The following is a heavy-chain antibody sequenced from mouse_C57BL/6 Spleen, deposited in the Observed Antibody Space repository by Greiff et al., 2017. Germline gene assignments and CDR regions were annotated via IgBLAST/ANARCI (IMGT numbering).Heavy chain of an antibody. D-gene: IGHD1-1*01. CDR1: GFNIKDYY. J-gene: IGHJ2*01. CDR3: AGRGGSSFGEFYLEY. Sequence: EVQLQQSGAELVKPGASVKLSCTASGFNIKDYYMHWVKQRTEQGLEWIGRIDPEDGETKYAPKFQGKATITPDTSSNTAYLQLSSLTSEDTAVYYCAGRGGSSFGEFYLEYWGQGTTLTVSS. V-gene: IGHV14-2*01. CDR2: IDPEDGET.